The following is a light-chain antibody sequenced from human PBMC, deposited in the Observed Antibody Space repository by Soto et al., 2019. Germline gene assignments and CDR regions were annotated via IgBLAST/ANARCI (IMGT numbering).Light chain of an antibody. CDR2: EVS. CDR3: SSYTSSTTLHV. CDR1: SSDVGAYNY. Sequence: QSALTQPASVSGSPGQSITISCTGSSSDVGAYNYVSWFQQHPGKAPKLIIYEVSNRPSGVSDRFSGSKSGNTASLTISGLQAEDEADYHCSSYTSSTTLHVFGTGTKLTVL. J-gene: IGLJ1*01. V-gene: IGLV2-14*01.